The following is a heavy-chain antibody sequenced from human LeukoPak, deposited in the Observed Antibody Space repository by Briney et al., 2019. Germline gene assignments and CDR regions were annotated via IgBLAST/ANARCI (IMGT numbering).Heavy chain of an antibody. CDR1: GGSISSGSYY. CDR2: IYISGST. Sequence: SSETLSLTCTVSGGSISSGSYYWSWIRQPAGKGLEWIGRIYISGSTTYNPSLRSRVTISVDTSKNQFSLTVTSVTAADTAVYYCARGVGPIDTFDPWGQGTLVTVSS. J-gene: IGHJ5*02. D-gene: IGHD3-9*01. CDR3: ARGVGPIDTFDP. V-gene: IGHV4-61*02.